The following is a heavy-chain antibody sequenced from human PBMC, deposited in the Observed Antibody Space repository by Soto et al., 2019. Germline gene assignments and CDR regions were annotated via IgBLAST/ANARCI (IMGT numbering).Heavy chain of an antibody. D-gene: IGHD6-13*01. CDR2: INHSGST. Sequence: SETLSLTCAVYGGSFSGYYWSWIRQPPGNGLEWIGEINHSGSTNYNPSLKSRVTISVDTSKNQFSLKLSSVTAADTAVYYCARPGAVAAAGSYYFDYWGQGTLVTVSS. CDR1: GGSFSGYY. J-gene: IGHJ4*02. V-gene: IGHV4-34*01. CDR3: ARPGAVAAAGSYYFDY.